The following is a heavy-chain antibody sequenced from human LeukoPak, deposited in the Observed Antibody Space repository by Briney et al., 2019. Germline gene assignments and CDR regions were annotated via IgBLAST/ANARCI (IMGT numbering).Heavy chain of an antibody. V-gene: IGHV3-23*01. Sequence: AAGSLRLSCSTSGFTFSSYAMSWVRQAPGKGLEWVSAISDSGGKTYYANSVKGRFTISRDNSENTLYLQMTSLKAEDTAVYFCAKTSSSSGEWGQGTLVTVSS. J-gene: IGHJ4*02. CDR2: ISDSGGKT. CDR3: AKTSSSSGE. CDR1: GFTFSSYA. D-gene: IGHD6-6*01.